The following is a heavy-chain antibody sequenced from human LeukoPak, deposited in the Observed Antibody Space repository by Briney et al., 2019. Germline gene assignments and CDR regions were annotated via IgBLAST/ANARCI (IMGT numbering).Heavy chain of an antibody. J-gene: IGHJ4*02. CDR1: GGSFNDYY. D-gene: IGHD3-10*01. CDR2: INLRGST. V-gene: IGHV4-34*01. Sequence: SETLSLTCAVYGGSFNDYYWNWIRQPPGKGLEWIGEINLRGSTTYNPSLKSRVTISLDESKNQFSLKLSSVTAADTAVYYCARQQDGSGNYIDFWGQGTLVTVSS. CDR3: ARQQDGSGNYIDF.